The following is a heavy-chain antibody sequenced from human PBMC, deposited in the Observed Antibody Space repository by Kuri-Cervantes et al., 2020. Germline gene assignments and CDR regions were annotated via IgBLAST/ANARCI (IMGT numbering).Heavy chain of an antibody. J-gene: IGHJ3*02. CDR2: ISAYNGNT. D-gene: IGHD3-3*01. CDR1: GYTFTSYG. V-gene: IGHV1-18*01. CDR3: ARSFSTGHITRRDAFDI. Sequence: ASVKVSCKASGYTFTSYGISWVRQAPGQGLEWMGWISAYNGNTNYAQKLQGRVTMTTDTSTSTAYMELRSLRSDDTAVYYCARSFSTGHITRRDAFDIWGQGTMVTVSS.